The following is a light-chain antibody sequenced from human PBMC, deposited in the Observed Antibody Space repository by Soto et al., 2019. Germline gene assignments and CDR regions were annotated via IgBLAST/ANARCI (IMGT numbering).Light chain of an antibody. V-gene: IGKV3-11*01. CDR3: QQRSNWPRT. Sequence: EIVMTQSPATLSVSPGEIATLSFRASQSVSSNLAWFQQIPGQAPRLLIYDASNRATGVPARFSGSGSGTDFTLTISSLEPEDFAVYYCQQRSNWPRTFGQGTKVDIK. CDR1: QSVSSN. CDR2: DAS. J-gene: IGKJ1*01.